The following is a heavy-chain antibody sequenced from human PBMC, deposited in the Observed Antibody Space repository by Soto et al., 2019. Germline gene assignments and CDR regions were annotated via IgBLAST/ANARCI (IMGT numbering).Heavy chain of an antibody. J-gene: IGHJ2*01. CDR1: GYTFTSYD. D-gene: IGHD3-3*01. CDR3: ARGPFYYDFWSGYYPCWYFDL. Sequence: QVQLGQSGAEVKKPGAAVMVSCKASGYTFTSYDINWVRQATGQGLEWMGWMNPNSGNTGYAQKFQGRVTMTRNTSISTAYRELSSLRSEDTAVYYCARGPFYYDFWSGYYPCWYFDLWGRGTLVTVSS. CDR2: MNPNSGNT. V-gene: IGHV1-8*01.